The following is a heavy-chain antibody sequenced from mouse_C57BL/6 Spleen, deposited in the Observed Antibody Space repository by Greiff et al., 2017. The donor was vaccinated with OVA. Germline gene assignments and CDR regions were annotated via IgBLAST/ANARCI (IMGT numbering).Heavy chain of an antibody. D-gene: IGHD1-1*01. CDR3: TRFGSSYYFDY. CDR2: IDPETGGT. J-gene: IGHJ2*01. V-gene: IGHV1-15*01. Sequence: QVQLKESGAELVRPGASVTLSCKASGYTFTDYEMHWVKQTPVHGLEWIGAIDPETGGTAYNQKFKGKAILTADKSSSTAYMELRSLTSEDSAVYYCTRFGSSYYFDYWGQGTTLTVSS. CDR1: GYTFTDYE.